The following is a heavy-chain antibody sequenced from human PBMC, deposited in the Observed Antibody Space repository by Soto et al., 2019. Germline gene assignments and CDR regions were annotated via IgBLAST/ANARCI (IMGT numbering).Heavy chain of an antibody. CDR2: IKSKTDGGTT. J-gene: IGHJ4*02. CDR1: GFTFSNAW. V-gene: IGHV3-15*01. D-gene: IGHD3-3*01. CDR3: TTGGQYYDFWSGYPEPIDY. Sequence: PGGSLRLSCAASGFTFSNAWMSWVRQAPGKGLEWVGRIKSKTDGGTTDYAAPVKGRFTISRDDSKNTLYLQMNSLKTEDTAVYYCTTGGQYYDFWSGYPEPIDYWGQGTLVTVSS.